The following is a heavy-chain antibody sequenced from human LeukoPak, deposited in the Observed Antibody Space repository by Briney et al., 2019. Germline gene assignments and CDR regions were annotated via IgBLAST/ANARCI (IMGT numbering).Heavy chain of an antibody. CDR2: ISGSGGST. V-gene: IGHV3-23*01. CDR1: GFTFSSYA. CDR3: AKVPPGDDSSAFFLCNY. Sequence: PGGSLRLSCAASGFTFSSYAMSWVRQAPGKGLEWVSAISGSGGSTYYADSVKGRFTISRDNSKNTLYLQMNSLRAEDTAVYYCAKVPPGDDSSAFFLCNYWGQGTLVTVSS. J-gene: IGHJ4*02. D-gene: IGHD3-22*01.